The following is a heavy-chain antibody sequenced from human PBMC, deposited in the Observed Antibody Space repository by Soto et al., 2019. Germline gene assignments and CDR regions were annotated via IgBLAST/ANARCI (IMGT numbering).Heavy chain of an antibody. J-gene: IGHJ5*02. Sequence: SETLSLTCTVSGGSISSGGYYWSWIRQHPGKGLEWIGYIYYSGSTYYNPSLKSRVTISVDTSKNQFSLKLSSVTAADTAVYYCARVGGYCISTSCYSFDPWGQGTLVTAPQ. V-gene: IGHV4-31*03. D-gene: IGHD2-2*01. CDR3: ARVGGYCISTSCYSFDP. CDR1: GGSISSGGYY. CDR2: IYYSGST.